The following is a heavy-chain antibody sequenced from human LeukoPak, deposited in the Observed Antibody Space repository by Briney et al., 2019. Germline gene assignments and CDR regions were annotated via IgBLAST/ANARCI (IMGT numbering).Heavy chain of an antibody. V-gene: IGHV1-18*01. CDR1: GYPFASNG. CDR2: IGAYNGNT. Sequence: ASVKVSCKASGYPFASNGISWVRQAPGQGLEWMGWIGAYNGNTKYVQEFQGRVTMTTDTSTTTAYLELRGLRSDDTAVYFCARDHQYDFDYWGQGTLVTVSS. CDR3: ARDHQYDFDY. D-gene: IGHD2-2*01. J-gene: IGHJ4*02.